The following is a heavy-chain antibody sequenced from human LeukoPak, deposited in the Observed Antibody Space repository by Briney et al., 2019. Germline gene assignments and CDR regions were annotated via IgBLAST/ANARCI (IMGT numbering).Heavy chain of an antibody. CDR3: ARGTTAAAGIFDC. CDR2: IYSSGGT. Sequence: SETLSLTCSASGGSISSYYWSWVRQPAGKGLEWIGRIYSSGGTSYNPSLNSRVTMSVDTSNNQFSLRLTSVTAADTAVYYCARGTTAAAGIFDCWGQGSLVTVSS. CDR1: GGSISSYY. D-gene: IGHD6-13*01. J-gene: IGHJ4*02. V-gene: IGHV4-4*07.